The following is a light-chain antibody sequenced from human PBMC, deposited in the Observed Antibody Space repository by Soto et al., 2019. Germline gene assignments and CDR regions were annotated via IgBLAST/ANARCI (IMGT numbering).Light chain of an antibody. CDR3: MQPLQSWT. J-gene: IGKJ1*01. Sequence: DIVMAQATLSLPVTPGEPASISCRSSQSLLHSNAYNYLEWYLQKPGQAPQLLTYLGSNRVSGISDRFSGSGSCTDFTLKISRVEAEDVGVYYCMQPLQSWTFGQGTKVDIK. CDR2: LGS. V-gene: IGKV2-28*01. CDR1: QSLLHSNAYNY.